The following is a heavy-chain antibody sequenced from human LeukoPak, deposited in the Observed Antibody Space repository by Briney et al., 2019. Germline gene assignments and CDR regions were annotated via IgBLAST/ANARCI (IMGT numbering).Heavy chain of an antibody. CDR1: GYTLTELS. CDR2: FDPEDGET. J-gene: IGHJ4*02. Sequence: ASVKVSCKVSGYTLTELSMHWVRQAPGKGLEWMGGFDPEDGETIYAQKFQGRVTMTTDTSTSTGYLELRSLRSDDTAVYYCARYCSTTRCDTSVDYWGQGTLVTVSS. V-gene: IGHV1-24*01. D-gene: IGHD2-2*02. CDR3: ARYCSTTRCDTSVDY.